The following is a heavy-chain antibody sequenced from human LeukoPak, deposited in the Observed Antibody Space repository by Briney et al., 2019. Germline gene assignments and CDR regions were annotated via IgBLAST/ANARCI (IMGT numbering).Heavy chain of an antibody. CDR3: ARAQRGYSYGSDY. Sequence: SETLSLTCTVSGYSISSGYYWGWIRQPPGKGLEWIGSIYASGSTYYNPSLKSRVTISMDTSKNEFSLKLTSVTAADTAVYYCARAQRGYSYGSDYWGQGTLVTVSS. CDR1: GYSISSGYY. CDR2: IYASGST. D-gene: IGHD5-18*01. J-gene: IGHJ4*02. V-gene: IGHV4-38-2*02.